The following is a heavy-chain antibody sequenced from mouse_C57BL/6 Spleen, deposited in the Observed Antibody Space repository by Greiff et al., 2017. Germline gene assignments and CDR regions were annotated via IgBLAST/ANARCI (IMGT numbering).Heavy chain of an antibody. V-gene: IGHV1-61*01. J-gene: IGHJ2*01. CDR3: ARGGEADY. CDR1: GYTFTSYW. CDR2: IYPSDSET. Sequence: QVQLQQPGAELVRPGSSVTLSCKASGYTFTSYWMDWVKQRPGQGLEWIGNIYPSDSETHYNQKFKDKATLTVDKSSSTAYMQLSSLTSEDSAVYYCARGGEADYWGQGTTLTVSS.